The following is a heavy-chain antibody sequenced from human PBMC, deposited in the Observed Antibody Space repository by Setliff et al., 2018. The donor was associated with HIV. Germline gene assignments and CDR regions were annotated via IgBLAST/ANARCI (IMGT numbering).Heavy chain of an antibody. J-gene: IGHJ6*04. Sequence: ASVKVSCKASGYTFTSYGISWVRQAPGQGLEWMGWISAYNGNTNYAQKLQGGVTMTTDTSTSTAYMELRSLRSDDTAVYYCARDGGPGSGWGDYSYYYSMDVWGKGTTVTVSS. CDR2: ISAYNGNT. CDR1: GYTFTSYG. V-gene: IGHV1-18*01. D-gene: IGHD6-19*01. CDR3: ARDGGPGSGWGDYSYYYSMDV.